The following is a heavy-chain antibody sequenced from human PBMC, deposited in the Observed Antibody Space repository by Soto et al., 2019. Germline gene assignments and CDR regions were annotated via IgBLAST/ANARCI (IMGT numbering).Heavy chain of an antibody. CDR1: GFTFSSYA. V-gene: IGHV3-23*01. CDR2: ISGSGGST. Sequence: PGGSLRLSCAASGFTFSSYAMSWVRQAPGKGLEWVSAISGSGGSTYYADSVKGRFTISRDNSKNTLYLQMNSLRAEDTAVYYCAKGGEDIYIAAAVTEGYWGQGTLVTVSS. J-gene: IGHJ4*02. CDR3: AKGGEDIYIAAAVTEGY. D-gene: IGHD6-13*01.